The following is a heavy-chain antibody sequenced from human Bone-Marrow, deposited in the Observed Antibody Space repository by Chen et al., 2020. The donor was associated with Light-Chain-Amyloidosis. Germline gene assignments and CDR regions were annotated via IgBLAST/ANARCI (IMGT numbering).Heavy chain of an antibody. D-gene: IGHD3-9*01. V-gene: IGHV4-39*01. Sequence: QLQLQESGPGLVKPSETLSLTCTVSGGSISSSSYYWGWIRQPPGKGLEWIGSIYYSGSTYYNPSLKSRVTISVDTSKNQFSLKLSSVTAADTAVYYCARRYYDILTGYYSFDYWSQGTLVTVSS. CDR1: GGSISSSSYY. J-gene: IGHJ4*02. CDR3: ARRYYDILTGYYSFDY. CDR2: IYYSGST.